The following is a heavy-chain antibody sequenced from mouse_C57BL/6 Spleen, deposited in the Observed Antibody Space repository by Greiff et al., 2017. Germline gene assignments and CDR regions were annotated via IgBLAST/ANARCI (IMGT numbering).Heavy chain of an antibody. J-gene: IGHJ4*01. D-gene: IGHD2-1*01. CDR1: GFSLSTSGMG. CDR2: IYWDDVK. Sequence: QVTLNVSGPGILQSSQTLSLTCSFSGFSLSTSGMGVSWIRQPSGKGLEWLAHIYWDDVKRYNPSLERRLTISKDTSRNQVFLKITRVDTADTATYYCARGGYYGNVYYAMDYWGQGTSVTVSS. V-gene: IGHV8-12*01. CDR3: ARGGYYGNVYYAMDY.